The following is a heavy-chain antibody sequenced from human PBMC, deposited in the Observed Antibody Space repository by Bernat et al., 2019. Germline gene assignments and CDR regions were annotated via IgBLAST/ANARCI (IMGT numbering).Heavy chain of an antibody. Sequence: QVQLQQWGAGLLKPSETLSLTCAVYGGSFSGYYWTWVRQPPGKGLEWIGEINHSGSATYTPALMSRVTISVDPSKNQFSLELRSVTAADTAVYYCARGGYQLQQGYFDFWGQGTLVTVSS. CDR3: ARGGYQLQQGYFDF. J-gene: IGHJ4*02. V-gene: IGHV4-34*01. CDR2: INHSGSA. D-gene: IGHD2-2*01. CDR1: GGSFSGYY.